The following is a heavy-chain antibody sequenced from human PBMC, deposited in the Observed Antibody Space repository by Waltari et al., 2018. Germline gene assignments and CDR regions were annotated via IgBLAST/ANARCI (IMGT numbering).Heavy chain of an antibody. CDR1: GFTFSSYW. D-gene: IGHD3-10*01. Sequence: EVQLVESGGGLVQPGGSLRLSCAASGFTFSSYWMHWVRQVPGKGLVVVSRINSDGSSPSYADAVKGRFTISRDNAKNTLYLQMNSLRAEDTAVYYCARGASVRGDYWGQGTLVTVSS. V-gene: IGHV3-74*01. J-gene: IGHJ4*02. CDR3: ARGASVRGDY. CDR2: INSDGSSP.